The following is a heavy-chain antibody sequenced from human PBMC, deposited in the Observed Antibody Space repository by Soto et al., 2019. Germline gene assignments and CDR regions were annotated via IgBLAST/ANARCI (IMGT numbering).Heavy chain of an antibody. D-gene: IGHD6-6*01. CDR2: IIPIFGTA. Sequence: QVQLVQSGAEVKKPGSSVKVSCKASGGTFSSYAISWVRQAPGQGLEWMGGIIPIFGTANYAQKFQGRVTITADESTSTAYMELSSLRSEDTAVYYCARHLRGYSSSFNYYYGMDVWGQGTTVTVSS. CDR3: ARHLRGYSSSFNYYYGMDV. V-gene: IGHV1-69*12. J-gene: IGHJ6*02. CDR1: GGTFSSYA.